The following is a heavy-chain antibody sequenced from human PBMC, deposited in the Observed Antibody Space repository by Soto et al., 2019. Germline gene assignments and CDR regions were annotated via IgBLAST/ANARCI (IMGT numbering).Heavy chain of an antibody. Sequence: GGSLRLSCAASGFTFSSYAMSWVRQAPGKGLEWVSAISGSGGSTYYADSVKGRFTISRDNSKNTLYLQMNSLRAEDTAVYYCAKRPFRFLEWLLSPFDYWGQGTLVTVSS. J-gene: IGHJ4*02. CDR1: GFTFSSYA. V-gene: IGHV3-23*01. CDR2: ISGSGGST. D-gene: IGHD3-3*01. CDR3: AKRPFRFLEWLLSPFDY.